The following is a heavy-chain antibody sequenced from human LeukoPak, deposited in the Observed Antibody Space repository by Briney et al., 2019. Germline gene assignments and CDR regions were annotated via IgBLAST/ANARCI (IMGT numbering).Heavy chain of an antibody. Sequence: GASVTVSCKASGYTFTSYYMHWMRQAPGQGLEWMGIINPSGGSTSYAQKFQGRVTMTRDMSTSTAYMELSSLRSEDTAVYYCARSEGRYLDYWGQGTLVTVSS. CDR1: GYTFTSYY. CDR3: ARSEGRYLDY. CDR2: INPSGGST. V-gene: IGHV1-46*01. J-gene: IGHJ4*02.